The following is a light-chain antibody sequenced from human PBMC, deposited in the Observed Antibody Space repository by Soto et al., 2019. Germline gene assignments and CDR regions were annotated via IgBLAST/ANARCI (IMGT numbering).Light chain of an antibody. J-gene: IGKJ1*01. CDR1: QSVSSY. V-gene: IGKV3-20*01. Sequence: EIEMTQSRATLSLSRGDRATLSCMASQSVSSYLAWFQQKPGQPPRLLIYGESTRATGVPARFSGSGSGTEFTLTISRLEPEDVAVYYCQQYGSSPQTLGQGTKVDIK. CDR2: GES. CDR3: QQYGSSPQT.